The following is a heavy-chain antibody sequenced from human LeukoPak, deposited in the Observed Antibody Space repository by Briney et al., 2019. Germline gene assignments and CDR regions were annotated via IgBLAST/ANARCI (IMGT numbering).Heavy chain of an antibody. CDR2: IKSKTDGGTT. V-gene: IGHV3-15*01. J-gene: IGHJ5*02. CDR1: GFTFSNAW. Sequence: GGSLRLSCAASGFTFSNAWMSWVRQAPGKGLEWVGRIKSKTDGGTTDYAAPVKGRFTISRGDSKNTLYLQMNSLKTEDTAVYYCTTDRGYSYGFDWFDPWGQGTLATVSS. D-gene: IGHD5-18*01. CDR3: TTDRGYSYGFDWFDP.